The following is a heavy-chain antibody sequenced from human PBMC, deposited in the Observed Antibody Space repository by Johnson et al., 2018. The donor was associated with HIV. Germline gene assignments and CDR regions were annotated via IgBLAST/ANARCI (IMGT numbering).Heavy chain of an antibody. Sequence: VQLVESGGGVVRPGGSLRLSCAASGFTFDDYGMSWVRQVPGKGLEWVSGINWNGGSTGYADSVKGRFTISRDSSKNTLYLQMNSLRAEDTAMYYCARSPGEADAFDIWGQGTMVTVSS. CDR3: ARSPGEADAFDI. D-gene: IGHD3-10*01. CDR2: INWNGGST. CDR1: GFTFDDYG. V-gene: IGHV3-20*04. J-gene: IGHJ3*02.